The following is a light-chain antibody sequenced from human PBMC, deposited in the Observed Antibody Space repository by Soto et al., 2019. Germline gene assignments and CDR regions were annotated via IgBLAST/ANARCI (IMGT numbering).Light chain of an antibody. V-gene: IGLV1-44*01. CDR2: SNN. Sequence: SVLTHPPSASGTPAPRVTISCSGSSSNIGSNTVNWYQQLPGTAPKLLIYSNNQRPSWVPDRFSGSKYGTSASLAISGLQSEDEADYYCAAWDDSLNGYVFGTGTKVTVL. CDR1: SSNIGSNT. CDR3: AAWDDSLNGYV. J-gene: IGLJ1*01.